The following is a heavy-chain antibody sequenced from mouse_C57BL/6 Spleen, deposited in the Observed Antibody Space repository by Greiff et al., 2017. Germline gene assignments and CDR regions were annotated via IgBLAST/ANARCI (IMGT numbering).Heavy chain of an antibody. CDR2: ISSGGSYT. V-gene: IGHV5-6*01. CDR3: ARPIEGWYFDV. CDR1: GFTFSSYG. J-gene: IGHJ1*03. Sequence: EVKLMESGGDLVKPGGSLKLSCAASGFTFSSYGMSWVRQTPDKRLEWVATISSGGSYTYYPDSVKGRFTISRDNAKNTLYLQMSSLKSEDTAMYYCARPIEGWYFDVWGTGTTVTVSS.